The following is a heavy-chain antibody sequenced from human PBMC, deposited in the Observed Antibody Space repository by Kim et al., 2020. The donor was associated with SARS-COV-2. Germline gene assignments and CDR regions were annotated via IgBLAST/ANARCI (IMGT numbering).Heavy chain of an antibody. Sequence: YADSVKGRFTISRDNSKNTLYLQMNSLRAEDTAVYYCAKFSRGPDYFDYWGQGTLVTVSS. V-gene: IGHV3-30*02. CDR3: AKFSRGPDYFDY. J-gene: IGHJ4*02. D-gene: IGHD6-19*01.